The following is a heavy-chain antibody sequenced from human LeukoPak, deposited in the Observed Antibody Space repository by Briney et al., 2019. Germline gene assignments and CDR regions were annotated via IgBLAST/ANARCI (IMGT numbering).Heavy chain of an antibody. CDR1: GGSISSGGYS. CDR2: IYHSGST. CDR3: AREIGGSGSFDY. Sequence: SETLSPTCAVSGGSISSGGYSWSWIRQPPGEGLEWIGYIYHSGSTYYNPSLKSRVTISVDRSKNQFSLKLSSVTAADTAVYYCAREIGGSGSFDYWGQGTLVTVSS. J-gene: IGHJ4*02. V-gene: IGHV4-30-2*01. D-gene: IGHD3-10*01.